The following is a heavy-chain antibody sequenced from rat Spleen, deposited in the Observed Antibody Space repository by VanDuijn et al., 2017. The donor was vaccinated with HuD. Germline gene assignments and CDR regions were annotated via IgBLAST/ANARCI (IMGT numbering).Heavy chain of an antibody. CDR2: ISYDGSST. Sequence: EVQLVESDGGLLQPGKSLELSCTASGFTFSDYYMAWVRQAPTKGLEWVATISYDGSSTYYRDSVKCRFTISRDNAKSTLYLQMDSLRSDDTGTYYCTRRGFLSNWYFDFWGPGTMVTVSS. V-gene: IGHV5-29*01. CDR1: GFTFSDYY. J-gene: IGHJ1*01. D-gene: IGHD4-4*01. CDR3: TRRGFLSNWYFDF.